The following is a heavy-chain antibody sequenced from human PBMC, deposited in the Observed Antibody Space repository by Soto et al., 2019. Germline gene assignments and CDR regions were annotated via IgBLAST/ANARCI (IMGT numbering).Heavy chain of an antibody. J-gene: IGHJ3*02. CDR2: IIPIFGTA. CDR1: GGTFSSYA. Sequence: ASVKVSCKXSGGTFSSYAISWVRQAPGQGLEWMGGIIPIFGTANYAQKFQGRVMITADESTSTAYMELSSLRSEDTAVYYCARGSGADDAFDIWGQGTMVTVSS. V-gene: IGHV1-69*13. CDR3: ARGSGADDAFDI. D-gene: IGHD6-19*01.